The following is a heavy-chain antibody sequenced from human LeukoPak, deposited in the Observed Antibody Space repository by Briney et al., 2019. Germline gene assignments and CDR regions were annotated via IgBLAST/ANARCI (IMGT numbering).Heavy chain of an antibody. D-gene: IGHD1-26*01. Sequence: GGSLRLSCAASGFRFDDYAMYWVRQAPGKGLEWVSGISWNSGIVGYADSVKGRFTISRDNAKNTLYLQMNSLRAEDTAVYYCARIPGIVGAITEATIDYWGQGTLVTVSS. CDR1: GFRFDDYA. CDR2: ISWNSGIV. V-gene: IGHV3-9*01. CDR3: ARIPGIVGAITEATIDY. J-gene: IGHJ4*02.